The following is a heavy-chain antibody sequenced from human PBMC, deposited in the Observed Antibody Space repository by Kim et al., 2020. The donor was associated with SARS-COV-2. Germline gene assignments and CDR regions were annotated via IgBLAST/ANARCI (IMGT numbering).Heavy chain of an antibody. CDR2: INPSGGST. V-gene: IGHV1-46*01. CDR3: ARSSSGLLTRYYYYYYYMDV. Sequence: ASVKVSCKASGYTFTSYYMHWVRQAPGQGLEWMGIINPSGGSTSYAQKFQGRVTMTRDTSTSTVYMELSSLRSEDTAVYYCARSSSGLLTRYYYYYYYMDVWGKGTTVTVSS. D-gene: IGHD1-26*01. J-gene: IGHJ6*03. CDR1: GYTFTSYY.